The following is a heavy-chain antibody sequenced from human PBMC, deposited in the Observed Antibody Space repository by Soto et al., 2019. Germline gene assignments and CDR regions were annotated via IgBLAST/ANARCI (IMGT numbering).Heavy chain of an antibody. CDR3: ARXEGYYDFWSGFYHPFDY. V-gene: IGHV1-18*01. CDR2: ISAYNGNT. J-gene: IGHJ4*02. CDR1: GYTFTSYG. Sequence: ASVKVSCKASGYTFTSYGISWVRQAPGQGLEWMGWISAYNGNTNYAQKLQGRVTMTTDTSTSTAYMELRSLRSDDTAVYYCARXEGYYDFWSGFYHPFDYWGQGTLVTVSS. D-gene: IGHD3-3*01.